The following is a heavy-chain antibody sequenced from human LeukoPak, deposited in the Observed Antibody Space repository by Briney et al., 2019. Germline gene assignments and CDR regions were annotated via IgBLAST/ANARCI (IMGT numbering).Heavy chain of an antibody. J-gene: IGHJ4*02. CDR1: GYSFTTYW. CDR3: ARDSYGSGRGAYYFDY. CDR2: IYPGDSDT. Sequence: ESLKISCKGSGYSFTTYWIGWVRQMPGKGLEWMGIIYPGDSDTRYSPSFQGQVTISADKSISTAYLQWSSLKASDTAMYYCARDSYGSGRGAYYFDYWGQGTLVTVSS. V-gene: IGHV5-51*01. D-gene: IGHD3-10*01.